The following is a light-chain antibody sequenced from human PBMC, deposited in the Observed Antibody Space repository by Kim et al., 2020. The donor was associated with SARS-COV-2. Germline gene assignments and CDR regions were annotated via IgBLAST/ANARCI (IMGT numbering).Light chain of an antibody. CDR3: QQYNGYSVT. Sequence: GDRVTITCRASQSSSSWLAWYQQKAGKAPKLLIYEVSTLETGVPSRFSGSGSGTEFTLTIRSLQPDDFATYYCQQYNGYSVTFGQGTKVDIK. J-gene: IGKJ1*01. CDR1: QSSSSW. V-gene: IGKV1-5*01. CDR2: EVS.